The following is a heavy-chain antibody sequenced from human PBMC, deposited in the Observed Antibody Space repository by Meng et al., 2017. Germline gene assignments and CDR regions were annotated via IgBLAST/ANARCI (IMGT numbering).Heavy chain of an antibody. V-gene: IGHV3-30*04. CDR1: GFTFSSYA. CDR3: ARDHSGSCDY. Sequence: QVQLGESGGGVVQPGRSLRLSCAASGFTFSSYAMHWVRQAPGKGLEWVAVISYDGSNKYYADSVKGRFTISRDNSKNTLYLQMNSLRAEDTAVYYCARDHSGSCDYWGQGTLVTV. CDR2: ISYDGSNK. D-gene: IGHD1-26*01. J-gene: IGHJ4*02.